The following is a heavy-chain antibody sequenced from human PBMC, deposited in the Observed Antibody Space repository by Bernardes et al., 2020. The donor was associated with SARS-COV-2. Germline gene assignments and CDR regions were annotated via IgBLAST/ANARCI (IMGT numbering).Heavy chain of an antibody. CDR2: ISYDGSNK. CDR1: GFTFSSYG. J-gene: IGHJ4*02. D-gene: IGHD6-13*01. Sequence: GGSLRLSCAASGFTFSSYGMHWVRQAPGKGLEWVAVISYDGSNKYYADSVKGRFTISRDNSKNTLYLQMNSLRAEDTAVYYCARSPRYSSSHHFDYWGQGTLVTVSS. V-gene: IGHV3-30*03. CDR3: ARSPRYSSSHHFDY.